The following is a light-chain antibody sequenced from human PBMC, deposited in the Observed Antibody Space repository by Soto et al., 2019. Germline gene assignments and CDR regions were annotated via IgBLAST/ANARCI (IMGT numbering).Light chain of an antibody. CDR2: GAS. Sequence: EIGMTQSPATLSVSPGERATVSCRASQSVSSNLAWYQQKPGQVPRLLIYGASTRANGIPARFSGSGSGTEFTLTISSLQSEDFAVYYCQQYNNWPFTFGPGTKVDIK. CDR3: QQYNNWPFT. V-gene: IGKV3D-15*01. J-gene: IGKJ3*01. CDR1: QSVSSN.